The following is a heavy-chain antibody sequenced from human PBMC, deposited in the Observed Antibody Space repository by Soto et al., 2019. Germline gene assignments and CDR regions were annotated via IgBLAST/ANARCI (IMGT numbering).Heavy chain of an antibody. J-gene: IGHJ4*02. CDR2: IKSDGSST. CDR1: GFLFNTYW. V-gene: IGHV3-74*01. Sequence: EVQLVESGGGLVQPGGSLRLSCAASGFLFNTYWMFWVRQAPRKGLLWVSRIKSDGSSTNYADSVKGRFTISRDNAKNTLYLQITSLRAEDTAVYYCAIGGGDYNYLDSWGQGILVTVSS. CDR3: AIGGGDYNYLDS. D-gene: IGHD3-9*01.